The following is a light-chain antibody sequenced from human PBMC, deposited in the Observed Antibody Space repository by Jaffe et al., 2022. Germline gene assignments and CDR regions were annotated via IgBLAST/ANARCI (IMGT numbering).Light chain of an antibody. CDR3: SSYAGSNVV. Sequence: QSALTQPPSASGSPGQSVTFSCTGTSSDVGGYNYVSWYQQHPGKAPKVMIYEVSKRPSGVPDRFSGSKSGNTASLTVSGLQAEDEADYYCSSYAGSNVVFGGGTKLTVL. V-gene: IGLV2-8*01. CDR2: EVS. CDR1: SSDVGGYNY. J-gene: IGLJ2*01.